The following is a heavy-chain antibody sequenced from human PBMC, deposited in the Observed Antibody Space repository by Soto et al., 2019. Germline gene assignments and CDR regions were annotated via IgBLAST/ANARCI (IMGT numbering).Heavy chain of an antibody. CDR2: IYYTGST. CDR3: ARDLWGYCGADCYPLDV. CDR1: GGSVSSGNYY. V-gene: IGHV4-61*01. J-gene: IGHJ6*02. D-gene: IGHD2-21*02. Sequence: SETLSLTCSVSGGSVSSGNYYWSWIRQPPGKGLEWIGYIYYTGSTNYNPSLKSRVTISVDTSKNQFSLTLSSVTAADTAVYYCARDLWGYCGADCYPLDVWGQGTTVTVSS.